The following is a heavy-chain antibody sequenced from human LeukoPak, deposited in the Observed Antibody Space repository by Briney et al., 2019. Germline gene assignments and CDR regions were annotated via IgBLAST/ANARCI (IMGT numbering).Heavy chain of an antibody. CDR3: AGLGVMVLVYQFES. D-gene: IGHD2-21*01. J-gene: IGHJ4*02. Sequence: SETLSLTCAVSGGSVSSSKYLWGWIRQPPGKELEWIGSISYSGNADYNPSLRSQVTLSVDTSKSQFSLKLTSVTAADSAVYYCAGLGVMVLVYQFESWGQGTPVTVSS. V-gene: IGHV4-39*07. CDR2: ISYSGNA. CDR1: GGSVSSSKYL.